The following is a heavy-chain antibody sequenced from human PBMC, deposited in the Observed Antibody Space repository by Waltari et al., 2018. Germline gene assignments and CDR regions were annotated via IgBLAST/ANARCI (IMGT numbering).Heavy chain of an antibody. J-gene: IGHJ4*02. D-gene: IGHD2-2*02. CDR1: GGTFSSYA. CDR3: ARARGRYCSSTSCYNAFDY. Sequence: QVQLVQSGAEVKKPGSSVKVSCKASGGTFSSYAISWVRQAPGQGLEWMGGIIPIFGTANYAQKFQGRVTITADESTSTAYMELSSLRSEDTAVYYCARARGRYCSSTSCYNAFDYWGQGTLVTVSS. CDR2: IIPIFGTA. V-gene: IGHV1-69*12.